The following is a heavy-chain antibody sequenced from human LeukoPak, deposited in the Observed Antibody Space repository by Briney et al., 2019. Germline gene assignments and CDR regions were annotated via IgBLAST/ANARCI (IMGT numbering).Heavy chain of an antibody. CDR3: ARHIGGGVEDMDV. J-gene: IGHJ6*03. D-gene: IGHD3-10*01. V-gene: IGHV4-59*08. Sequence: PSETLSLTCTVSGGSIGTYYWSWIRQSPGKGLEWIGYIYVTGTRYNPYLQSRVTISVDRSRNQFFLKMSSVAAADTAVYYCARHIGGGVEDMDVWGKGTKVIVSS. CDR1: GGSIGTYY. CDR2: IYVTGT.